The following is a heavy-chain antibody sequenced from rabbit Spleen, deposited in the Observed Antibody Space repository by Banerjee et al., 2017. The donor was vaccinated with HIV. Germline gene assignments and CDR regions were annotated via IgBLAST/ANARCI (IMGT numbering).Heavy chain of an antibody. CDR3: VREVAARFGL. CDR2: IDPIFHST. D-gene: IGHD4-1*01. V-gene: IGHV1S47*01. Sequence: QEQLKETGGGLVQPGGSLTLSCKASGFVFSSYGVSWVRQAPGKGLEWIGYIDPIFHSTTYANWVNGRFSISRENTQNTLSLQLNSLTAADTATYFCVREVAARFGLWGPGTLVTVS. CDR1: GFVFSSYG. J-gene: IGHJ4*01.